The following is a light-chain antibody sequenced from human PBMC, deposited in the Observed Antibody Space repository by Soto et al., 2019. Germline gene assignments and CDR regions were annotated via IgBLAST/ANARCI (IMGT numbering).Light chain of an antibody. V-gene: IGKV3-20*01. Sequence: ENVLTQSPGTLSLSPGERATLSCRASQSVSSSYLACYQQKPGQAPRLLIYGASSRATGIPDRFSGSGSGTDFTLTISRLEPEDFAVYYCQQYGSSPPTFGQGTKVDIK. CDR1: QSVSSSY. CDR3: QQYGSSPPT. J-gene: IGKJ1*01. CDR2: GAS.